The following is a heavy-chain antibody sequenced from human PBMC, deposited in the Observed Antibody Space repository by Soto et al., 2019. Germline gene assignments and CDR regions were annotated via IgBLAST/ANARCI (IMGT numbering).Heavy chain of an antibody. CDR1: GFTFSSYS. V-gene: IGHV3-21*01. J-gene: IGHJ3*02. CDR3: ARATNYDSSGYYLSFGAFDI. CDR2: ISSSSSYI. D-gene: IGHD3-22*01. Sequence: GGSLRLSCAASGFTFSSYSMNWVRQAPGKGLEWVSSISSSSSYIYYADSVKGRFTISRDNAKNSLYLQMNSLRAEDTAVYYYARATNYDSSGYYLSFGAFDIWGQGTMVTVSS.